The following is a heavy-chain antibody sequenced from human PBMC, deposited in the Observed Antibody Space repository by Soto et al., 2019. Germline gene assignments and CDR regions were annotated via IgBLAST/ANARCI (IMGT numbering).Heavy chain of an antibody. D-gene: IGHD4-17*01. V-gene: IGHV3-53*01. CDR2: IYSGGST. Sequence: EVQVLESGGGLIQPGGSLRLSCAASGFTVSSNFMSWVRQAPGKGLEWVSVIYSGGSTYYADSVKGRFTISRDNSKNTLYLQMNSLRAEDTAVYYCAKNLWDYGDYGYWGQGTLVTVSS. CDR1: GFTVSSNF. J-gene: IGHJ4*02. CDR3: AKNLWDYGDYGY.